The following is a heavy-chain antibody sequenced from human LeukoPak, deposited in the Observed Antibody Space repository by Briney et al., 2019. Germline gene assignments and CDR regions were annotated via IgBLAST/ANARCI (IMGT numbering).Heavy chain of an antibody. J-gene: IGHJ2*01. Sequence: GASVKVSCKASGGTFSSYAISWVRQAPGQGLELKGGIIPIFGTANYAQKFQGRVTITTDESTSTAYMELSSLRSEDTAVYYCARVWNTVTTGPFDLWGRGTLVTVSS. V-gene: IGHV1-69*05. D-gene: IGHD4-17*01. CDR3: ARVWNTVTTGPFDL. CDR1: GGTFSSYA. CDR2: IIPIFGTA.